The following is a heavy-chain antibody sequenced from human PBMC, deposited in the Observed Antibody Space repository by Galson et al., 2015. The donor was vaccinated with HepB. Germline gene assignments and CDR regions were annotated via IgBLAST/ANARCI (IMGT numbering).Heavy chain of an antibody. CDR2: ISAYNGNT. D-gene: IGHD3-10*01. J-gene: IGHJ6*02. Sequence: SVKVSCKASGYTFTSYGISWVRQAPGQGLEWMGWISAYNGNTNYAQKLQGRVTMTTDTSTSTAYMELRSLRSDDTAVYYCARVVIRRFAGSTLTGGMDVWGQGTTVTVSS. CDR3: ARVVIRRFAGSTLTGGMDV. CDR1: GYTFTSYG. V-gene: IGHV1-18*04.